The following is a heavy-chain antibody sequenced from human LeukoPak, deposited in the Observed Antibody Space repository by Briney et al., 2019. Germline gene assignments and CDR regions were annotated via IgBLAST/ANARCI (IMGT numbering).Heavy chain of an antibody. V-gene: IGHV3-21*01. CDR2: ITSSSGYI. Sequence: GGSLRISCAASGFPFSRYSMNWVRQAPGKGLEWVSSITSSSGYIHYADSVKGRFTISRDNAKNSLYLQMNSLRAKDTAVYYCAREITSSSSFDSWGQGTLGTVSS. D-gene: IGHD6-6*01. J-gene: IGHJ4*02. CDR1: GFPFSRYS. CDR3: AREITSSSSFDS.